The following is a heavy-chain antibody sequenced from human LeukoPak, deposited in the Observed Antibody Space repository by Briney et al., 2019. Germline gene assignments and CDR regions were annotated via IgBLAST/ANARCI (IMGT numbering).Heavy chain of an antibody. D-gene: IGHD3-22*01. CDR1: GYTFTSYD. V-gene: IGHV1-8*03. CDR3: ASPPYYDGSGYWSGFDY. CDR2: MNPNSGNA. J-gene: IGHJ4*02. Sequence: ASVKVSCKASGYTFTSYDINWVRQATGQGLEWMGWMNPNSGNAGYAQKFQGRVTITADESTSTAYMELSSLTSEDTAVYYCASPPYYDGSGYWSGFDYWGQGTLVTVSS.